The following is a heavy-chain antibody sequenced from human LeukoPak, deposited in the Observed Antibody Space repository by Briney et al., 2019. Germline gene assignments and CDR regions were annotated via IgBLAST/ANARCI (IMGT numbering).Heavy chain of an antibody. CDR2: INPNSGGT. CDR1: GYTFTGYY. D-gene: IGHD2-15*01. J-gene: IGHJ5*02. V-gene: IGHV1-2*02. CDR3: ARASPIVVVVAASNWFDP. Sequence: GASVKVSCKASGYTFTGYYMHWVRQAPGQGLEWMGWINPNSGGTNYAQKFQGRVTMTRDTSISTAYMELSRLRSDDTAVYYCARASPIVVVVAASNWFDPWGQGTLVTVSS.